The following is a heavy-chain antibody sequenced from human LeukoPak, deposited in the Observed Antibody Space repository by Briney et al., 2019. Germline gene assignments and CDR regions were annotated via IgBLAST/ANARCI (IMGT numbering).Heavy chain of an antibody. CDR1: GFTFSNYW. Sequence: AGGSLRLSCAASGFTFSNYWMSWIRQAPGKGLEWGANIKQDGSEKYYVDYVKGRFTISRDNAKNSLYLQMNSLRAEDTAVYYCARDSAVTAATLDYWGQGTLVTVSS. V-gene: IGHV3-7*01. D-gene: IGHD2-15*01. CDR2: IKQDGSEK. J-gene: IGHJ4*02. CDR3: ARDSAVTAATLDY.